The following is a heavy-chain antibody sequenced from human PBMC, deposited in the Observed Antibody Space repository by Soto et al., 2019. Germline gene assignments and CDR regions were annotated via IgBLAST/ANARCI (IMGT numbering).Heavy chain of an antibody. J-gene: IGHJ6*02. Sequence: QVQLVESGGGVVQPGRSLRVSCAASEFTFSNYGMHWVRQAPGEGLEWVAAISHDGSNKYYADSVKGRFTIPRDNSKNMLYLEMNSLRGEDTAVYYCAKEGRGSSTSCSRCYGLDVWGQGTTVTVSS. CDR3: AKEGRGSSTSCSRCYGLDV. V-gene: IGHV3-30*18. CDR1: EFTFSNYG. CDR2: ISHDGSNK. D-gene: IGHD2-2*01.